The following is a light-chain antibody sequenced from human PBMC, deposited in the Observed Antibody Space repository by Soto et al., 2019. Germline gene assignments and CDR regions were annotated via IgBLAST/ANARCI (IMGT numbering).Light chain of an antibody. CDR1: EFLSSSY. J-gene: IGKJ1*01. Sequence: EIVLTQSPGTLSLSPGERATLSCRASEFLSSSYLVWYQQKPGQAPRLLIYAASRRATGIPDRFSGSGSGTDFTLTISRLEPEDFAVYYCQQYGSSPTFGQGTKVEIK. CDR2: AAS. V-gene: IGKV3-20*01. CDR3: QQYGSSPT.